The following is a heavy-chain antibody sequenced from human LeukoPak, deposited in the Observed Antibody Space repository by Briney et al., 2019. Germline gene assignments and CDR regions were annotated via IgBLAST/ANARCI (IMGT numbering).Heavy chain of an antibody. CDR3: ARRGYCSGGDCFSAAFDL. D-gene: IGHD2-15*01. Sequence: GESLRISCKGSGYSFTSYWISWVRQMHGKGLEWMGRIDPSDSYTNYSPSFQGHVTISADKSISTTYLQWSSLKASDTAMYYCARRGYCSGGDCFSAAFDLWGQGTMVTVSS. CDR1: GYSFTSYW. V-gene: IGHV5-10-1*01. J-gene: IGHJ3*01. CDR2: IDPSDSYT.